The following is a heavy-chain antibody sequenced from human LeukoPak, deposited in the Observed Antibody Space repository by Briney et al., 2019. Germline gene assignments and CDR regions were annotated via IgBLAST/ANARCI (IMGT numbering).Heavy chain of an antibody. CDR2: ITSSGSTI. CDR1: GFNFSTYT. V-gene: IGHV3-48*04. D-gene: IGHD6-13*01. CDR3: ARLRTGRFSTSWFDY. J-gene: IGHJ4*02. Sequence: GGSLRLSCAASGFNFSTYTMNWVRQAPGKGLEWVSSITSSGSTIFYADSVKGRFTVSRDNAKNSLFLQVYSLTAEDTATYYCARLRTGRFSTSWFDYWGQGTLVTVSS.